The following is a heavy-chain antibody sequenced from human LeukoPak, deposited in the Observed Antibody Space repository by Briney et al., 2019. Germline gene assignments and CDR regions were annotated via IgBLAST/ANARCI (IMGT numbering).Heavy chain of an antibody. D-gene: IGHD6-13*01. CDR1: GGSISSSAYH. J-gene: IGHJ4*02. Sequence: PSETLSLTCTVSGGSISSSAYHWGWIRQPPGKGLEWIGSVHIGGSTYYNPSLKSRVTMSVDTSKNQFSLKLSSVTAADTAVYYCAGQASWSYYWAQGTLVTVSS. CDR3: AGQASWSYY. V-gene: IGHV4-39*01. CDR2: VHIGGST.